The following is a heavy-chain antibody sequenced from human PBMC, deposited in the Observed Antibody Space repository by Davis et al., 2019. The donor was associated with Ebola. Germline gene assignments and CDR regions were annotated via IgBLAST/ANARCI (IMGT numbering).Heavy chain of an antibody. J-gene: IGHJ4*02. CDR3: ARDVDTSGHYYFDY. Sequence: GGSLRLSCAASGFTFSNYGIHWVRQAPGKGLEWVAVSWYDGTRKYYAESVRGRFTVSRDTSKNTVYLEMNNLRAEDTAVYFCARDVDTSGHYYFDYWGQGTLVTVSS. D-gene: IGHD3-22*01. CDR2: SWYDGTRK. CDR1: GFTFSNYG. V-gene: IGHV3-33*01.